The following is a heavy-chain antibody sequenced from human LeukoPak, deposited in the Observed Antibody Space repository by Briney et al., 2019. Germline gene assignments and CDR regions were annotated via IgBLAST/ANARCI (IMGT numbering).Heavy chain of an antibody. Sequence: GGSLRLSCAASGFTFSSYAMHWVRQAPGKGLEWVAVISYDGSNKYYADSVKGRFTISRDNSKNTLYLQMNSLRAEDTAVYYCARVTEGVISPLDAFDIWAKGKWSPSLQ. CDR2: ISYDGSNK. J-gene: IGHJ3*02. CDR3: ARVTEGVISPLDAFDI. V-gene: IGHV3-30-3*01. CDR1: GFTFSSYA. D-gene: IGHD3-10*01.